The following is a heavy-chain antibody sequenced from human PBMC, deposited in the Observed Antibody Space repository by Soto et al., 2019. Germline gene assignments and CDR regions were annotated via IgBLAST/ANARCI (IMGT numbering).Heavy chain of an antibody. CDR2: ISYDGSNK. CDR1: GFTFSSYA. D-gene: IGHD1-26*01. Sequence: SLILSCAASGFTFSSYAMHWVRQAPGKGLEWVAVISYDGSNKYYADSVRGRFTIFRDNAKNSLYLQMNSLRDEDTAVYYCAREDILGTRSFDYWGQGALVTV. J-gene: IGHJ4*02. CDR3: AREDILGTRSFDY. V-gene: IGHV3-30-3*01.